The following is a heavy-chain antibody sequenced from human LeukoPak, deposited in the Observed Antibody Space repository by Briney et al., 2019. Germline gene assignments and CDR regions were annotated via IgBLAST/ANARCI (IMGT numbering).Heavy chain of an antibody. CDR3: ARDRGERRAPIYYYMDV. V-gene: IGHV1-8*01. J-gene: IGHJ6*03. CDR1: GYTFTSYD. D-gene: IGHD1-1*01. Sequence: ASVKVSCKASGYTFTSYDINWVRQATGQGLEWMGWMNPNSGNTGYAQKFQGRVTMTRNTSISTAYMELSSLRSEDTAVYYCARDRGERRAPIYYYMDVWGKGTTVTVSS. CDR2: MNPNSGNT.